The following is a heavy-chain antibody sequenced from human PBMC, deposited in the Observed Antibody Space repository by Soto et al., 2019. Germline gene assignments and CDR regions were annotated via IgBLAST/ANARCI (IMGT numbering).Heavy chain of an antibody. CDR3: ARQVCTSAGCSTVNWFDP. J-gene: IGHJ5*02. V-gene: IGHV4-39*01. D-gene: IGHD2-8*02. Sequence: SETLSLTCTVSGGSISSASYYWGWIRQPSGNGLEWIGSFFYSGRTFYNPSLESRVTISIDTSKNQVSLRLTSVTAADTAVYFCARQVCTSAGCSTVNWFDPWGQGTLVTVSS. CDR1: GGSISSASYY. CDR2: FFYSGRT.